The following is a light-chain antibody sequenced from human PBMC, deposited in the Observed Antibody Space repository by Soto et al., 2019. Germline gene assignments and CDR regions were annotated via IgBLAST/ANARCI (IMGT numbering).Light chain of an antibody. CDR2: QDT. J-gene: IGLJ2*01. V-gene: IGLV3-1*01. Sequence: SYELTQPPSVSVSPGQTASITCSGDKLGDKYACWYQQKPDQSPVLVIYQDTKRPSGIPERFFGSNSGNTATLTISGTQAMDEADYYCQAWDSSTVVFGGGTKLTVL. CDR1: KLGDKY. CDR3: QAWDSSTVV.